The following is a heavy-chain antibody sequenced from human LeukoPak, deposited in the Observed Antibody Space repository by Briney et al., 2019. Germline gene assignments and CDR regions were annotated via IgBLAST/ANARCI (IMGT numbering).Heavy chain of an antibody. CDR2: IYYSGST. J-gene: IGHJ3*02. D-gene: IGHD3-9*01. V-gene: IGHV4-59*01. CDR1: GGSIGYYY. Sequence: SETLSLTCTVSGGSIGYYYWSWIRQPPGKGLEWIGYIYYSGSTNYNPSLKSRVTISVDTSKNQFSLKLSSVTAADTVVYYCARDLILTGYYNVFDIWGQGTMVTVSS. CDR3: ARDLILTGYYNVFDI.